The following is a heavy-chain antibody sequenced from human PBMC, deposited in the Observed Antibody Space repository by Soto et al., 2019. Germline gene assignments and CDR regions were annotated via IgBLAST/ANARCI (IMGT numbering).Heavy chain of an antibody. J-gene: IGHJ3*02. V-gene: IGHV3-64*01. CDR2: ISSNGGST. CDR1: GFTFSSYA. CDR3: ARTTGRAVVVVAANGFDI. D-gene: IGHD2-15*01. Sequence: EVQLVESGGGLVQPGGSLRLSCAASGFTFSSYAMHWVRQAPGKGLEYVSAISSNGGSTYYANSVKGRFTISRDNSKNTLYLQMGSLRAEDMAVYYCARTTGRAVVVVAANGFDIWGQVTMVTVAS.